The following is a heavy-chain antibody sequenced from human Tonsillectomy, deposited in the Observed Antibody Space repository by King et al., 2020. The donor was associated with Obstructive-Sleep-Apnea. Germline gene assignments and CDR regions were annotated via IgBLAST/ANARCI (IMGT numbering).Heavy chain of an antibody. V-gene: IGHV3-66*01. CDR1: GFSVSSNY. J-gene: IGHJ3*02. CDR2: IYSGGST. D-gene: IGHD3-10*01. Sequence: VQLVESGGGLVQPGGSLRLSCAASGFSVSSNYMNWVRQAPGKGLEWVAIIYSGGSTEYADSVKGRLTISRDDSNNTLYLQMNSLRGEDTAVYYCVRDYYGSGSYYDDAFDIWGQGKMVTVSS. CDR3: VRDYYGSGSYYDDAFDI.